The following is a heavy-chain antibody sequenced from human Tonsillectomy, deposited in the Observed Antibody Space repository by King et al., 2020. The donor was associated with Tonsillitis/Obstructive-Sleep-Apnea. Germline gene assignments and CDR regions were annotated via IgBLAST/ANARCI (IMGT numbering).Heavy chain of an antibody. CDR1: GGSISSYY. V-gene: IGHV4-59*01. J-gene: IGHJ5*02. D-gene: IGHD3-9*01. CDR2: IYYSGST. Sequence: QLQESGPGLVKPSETLSLTCTVSGGSISSYYWSWIRQPPGKGLEWIGYIYYSGSTNYNPSLKSRVTISVDTSKNPFSLKLSSVTAADTAVYYCARAGDDILTGYDHNWFDPWGQGTLVTVSS. CDR3: ARAGDDILTGYDHNWFDP.